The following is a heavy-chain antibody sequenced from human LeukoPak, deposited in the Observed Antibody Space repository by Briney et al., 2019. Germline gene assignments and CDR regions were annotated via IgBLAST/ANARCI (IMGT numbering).Heavy chain of an antibody. V-gene: IGHV3-30*04. D-gene: IGHD6-13*01. J-gene: IGHJ4*02. CDR1: GFTFSSYA. CDR3: ARDRYLAAAGYFDY. Sequence: GGSLRLSCAASGFTFSSYAMHWVRQAPGKGLEWGAVISYDGSNKYYADSVKGRFTISRDNSKNTLYLQMNSLRAEDTAVYYCARDRYLAAAGYFDYWGQGSLVTVSS. CDR2: ISYDGSNK.